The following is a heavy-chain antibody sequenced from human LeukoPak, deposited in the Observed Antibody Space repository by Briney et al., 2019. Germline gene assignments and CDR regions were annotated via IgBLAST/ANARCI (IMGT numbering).Heavy chain of an antibody. D-gene: IGHD6-19*01. J-gene: IGHJ3*02. V-gene: IGHV3-48*03. CDR2: ISSSGSTI. Sequence: PGGSLRLSCTASGFTFSSYEMNWVRQAPGKGLEWISYISSSGSTIYYADSVKGRFTISRDNAKNSLYLQMNSLRAEDTAVYYCARDSSGWYEAALDIWGQGTLVTVSS. CDR1: GFTFSSYE. CDR3: ARDSSGWYEAALDI.